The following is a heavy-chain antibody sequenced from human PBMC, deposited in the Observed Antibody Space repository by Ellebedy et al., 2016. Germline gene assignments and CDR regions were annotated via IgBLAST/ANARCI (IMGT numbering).Heavy chain of an antibody. Sequence: ASVKVSXXASGYTFTSYYMHWVRQAPGQGLEWMGIINPSGGSTSYAQKFQGRVTMTRDTCTSTVYMELSSLRSEDTAVYYCARDPPGGIASYYFDYWGQGTLVTVSS. CDR3: ARDPPGGIASYYFDY. J-gene: IGHJ4*02. D-gene: IGHD3-16*01. CDR1: GYTFTSYY. CDR2: INPSGGST. V-gene: IGHV1-46*01.